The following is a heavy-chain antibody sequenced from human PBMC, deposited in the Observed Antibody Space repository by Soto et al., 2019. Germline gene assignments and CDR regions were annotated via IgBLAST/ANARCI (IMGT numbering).Heavy chain of an antibody. Sequence: QVQLVQSGAEVKKPGASEKVSCKASGYKFTSYAIHWVRQAPGQRLEWMGWINAGNGNTEYSQKFQGRVTITRDTSASTADMEVSSLTSEDTAVYYCARNTLRFDYWGQGTLVSVSS. CDR3: ARNTLRFDY. V-gene: IGHV1-3*01. D-gene: IGHD2-15*01. CDR2: INAGNGNT. CDR1: GYKFTSYA. J-gene: IGHJ4*02.